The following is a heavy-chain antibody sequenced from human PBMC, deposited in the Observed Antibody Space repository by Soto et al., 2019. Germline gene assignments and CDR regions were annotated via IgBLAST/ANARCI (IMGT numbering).Heavy chain of an antibody. CDR1: GGTFSSYA. V-gene: IGHV1-69*13. CDR3: ARRGPSGYSYGHGNYYGMDV. CDR2: IIPIFGTA. J-gene: IGHJ6*02. D-gene: IGHD5-18*01. Sequence: SVKVSCKASGGTFSSYAISWVRQAPGQGLEWMGGIIPIFGTANYAQKFQGRVTITADESTSTAYMELSSLRSEDTAVYYCARRGPSGYSYGHGNYYGMDVWGQGTTVTVSS.